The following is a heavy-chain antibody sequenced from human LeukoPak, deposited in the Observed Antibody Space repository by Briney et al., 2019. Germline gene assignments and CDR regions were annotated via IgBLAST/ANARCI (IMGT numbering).Heavy chain of an antibody. CDR1: GDSIINSYF. J-gene: IGHJ5*02. CDR2: MYYKGST. Sequence: PSETLSLTCSVSGDSIINSYFWAWIRQPPGKGLEWIGSMYYKGSTYYNLSLKSRVTISVDTSKNHFSLKLNSVTAADTAVYYCARDPYSSSWKNWFDLWGQGILVTVSS. D-gene: IGHD6-13*01. CDR3: ARDPYSSSWKNWFDL. V-gene: IGHV4-39*07.